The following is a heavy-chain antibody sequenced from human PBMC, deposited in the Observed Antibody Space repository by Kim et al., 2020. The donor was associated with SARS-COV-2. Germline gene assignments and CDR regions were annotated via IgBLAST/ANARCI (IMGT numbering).Heavy chain of an antibody. Sequence: GGSLRLSCAASGFTFSSYGMHWVRQAPGKGLEWVAVISYDGSNKYYADSVKGRFTISRDNSKNTLYLQMNSLRAEDTAVYYCAKDHYYDSSGYDWGQGP. V-gene: IGHV3-30*18. J-gene: IGHJ3*01. CDR2: ISYDGSNK. CDR1: GFTFSSYG. CDR3: AKDHYYDSSGYD. D-gene: IGHD3-22*01.